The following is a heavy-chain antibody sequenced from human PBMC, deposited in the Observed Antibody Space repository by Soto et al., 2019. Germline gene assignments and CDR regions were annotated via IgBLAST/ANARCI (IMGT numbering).Heavy chain of an antibody. CDR2: ISFDGGSQ. V-gene: IGHV3-30*18. CDR3: AKDSSVTAAGSGGWFDP. J-gene: IGHJ5*02. CDR1: GFDFNTYG. D-gene: IGHD6-25*01. Sequence: QVQLVESGGGVVQPGRSLRLSCAASGFDFNTYGLHWVRQAPGKGLEWVAAISFDGGSQYYVDSVKGRFTISRDKSNSTLYLQMNSLGAEDTATYFCAKDSSVTAAGSGGWFDPWGPGTLVIVSS.